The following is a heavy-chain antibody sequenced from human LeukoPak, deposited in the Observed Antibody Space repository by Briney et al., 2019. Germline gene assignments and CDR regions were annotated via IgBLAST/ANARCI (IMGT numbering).Heavy chain of an antibody. J-gene: IGHJ4*02. CDR1: GFTFDNYA. CDR2: ITTGGDST. Sequence: GGSLRLSCAASGFTFDNYAMSWVRQAPGKGLEWVSAITTGGDSTYYADSVKGRFTISRDNAKNSLYLQMNSLRAEDTAVYYCARGKQWLNYWGQGTLVTVSS. V-gene: IGHV3-23*01. CDR3: ARGKQWLNY. D-gene: IGHD6-19*01.